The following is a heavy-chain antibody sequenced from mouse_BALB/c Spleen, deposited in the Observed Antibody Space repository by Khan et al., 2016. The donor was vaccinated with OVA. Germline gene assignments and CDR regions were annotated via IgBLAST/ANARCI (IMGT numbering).Heavy chain of an antibody. CDR3: ARDRSYVHRGFAY. D-gene: IGHD2-12*01. J-gene: IGHJ3*01. CDR2: IWCDGGP. Sequence: VQLQESGPGLVAPSQSLSITCTVSGFSFTSYFLTWVRQPPLQVLEWLVMIWCDGGPDYASALNSRLTISKDHSKRQVFLKRNSLQKEDTARYYCARDRSYVHRGFAYWGQGTLGTVSA. V-gene: IGHV2-6-7*01. CDR1: GFSFTSYF.